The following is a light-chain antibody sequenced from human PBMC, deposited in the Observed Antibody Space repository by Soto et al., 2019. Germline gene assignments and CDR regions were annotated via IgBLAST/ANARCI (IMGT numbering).Light chain of an antibody. CDR1: QSIDFY. V-gene: IGKV1-39*01. CDR3: QQSYSHPT. Sequence: QLTQSPSSLYASVGDRATITCRASQSIDFYLNWYQQKPVKAPKLMIYTASSVQGGVHSRFSGSGSGTDFTLTISSRQPEDFAVYCCQQSYSHPTFGQGTNEEVK. CDR2: TAS. J-gene: IGKJ1*01.